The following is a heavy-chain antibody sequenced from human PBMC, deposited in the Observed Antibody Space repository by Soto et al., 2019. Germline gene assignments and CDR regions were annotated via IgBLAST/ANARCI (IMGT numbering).Heavy chain of an antibody. Sequence: PSETLSLTCTVSGGSISSSSYYWGWIRQPPGKGLEWMGSIYYSGSTYYNPSLKSRVTISVDTSKNQFSLKLSSVTAADTAVYYCARLRYSSSWYAYYFDYWGQGTLVTVSS. CDR1: GGSISSSSYY. CDR2: IYYSGST. J-gene: IGHJ4*02. D-gene: IGHD6-13*01. V-gene: IGHV4-39*01. CDR3: ARLRYSSSWYAYYFDY.